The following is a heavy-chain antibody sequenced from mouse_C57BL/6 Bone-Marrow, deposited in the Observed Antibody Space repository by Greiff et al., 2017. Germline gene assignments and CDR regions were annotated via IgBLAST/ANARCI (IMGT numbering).Heavy chain of an antibody. Sequence: QVHVKQSGAELAKPGASVKLSCKASGYTFTSYWMHWVKQRPGQGLEWIGYINPSSGYTKYNQKFKDKATLTADKSSSTAYMQLSSLTYEDSAGYYCARDYGSSYDYAMDYWGQGTSVTVSS. D-gene: IGHD1-1*01. CDR2: INPSSGYT. CDR1: GYTFTSYW. V-gene: IGHV1-7*01. CDR3: ARDYGSSYDYAMDY. J-gene: IGHJ4*01.